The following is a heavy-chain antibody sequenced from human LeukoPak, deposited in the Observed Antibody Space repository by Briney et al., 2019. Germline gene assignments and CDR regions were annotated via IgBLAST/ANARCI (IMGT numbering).Heavy chain of an antibody. Sequence: GESLKISCKGSGYRFTNHWIGWVRQMPGKGLEWMGIIYPGDSDTRYSPSFQGQVTISADKSISTAYLQWSSLKASDTAMYYCARQSSSWDPFDYWGQGTLVTVSS. CDR3: ARQSSSWDPFDY. CDR1: GYRFTNHW. CDR2: IYPGDSDT. V-gene: IGHV5-51*01. D-gene: IGHD6-13*01. J-gene: IGHJ4*02.